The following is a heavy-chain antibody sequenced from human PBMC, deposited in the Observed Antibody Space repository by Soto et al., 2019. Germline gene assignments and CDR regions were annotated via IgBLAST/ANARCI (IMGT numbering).Heavy chain of an antibody. J-gene: IGHJ4*01. CDR1: GGSIISNRDFY. CDR2: VYFTGDT. D-gene: IGHD6-19*01. CDR3: ARHRLWLLRDFAY. Sequence: SETLSLTCSVSGGSIISNRDFYWGWIRQSPGEGLEWIASVYFTGDTYYNPSLKSRVTISVDTSKNQFYVRVNSVAAADTAVYYCARHRLWLLRDFAYWGHGILVTVSS. V-gene: IGHV4-39*01.